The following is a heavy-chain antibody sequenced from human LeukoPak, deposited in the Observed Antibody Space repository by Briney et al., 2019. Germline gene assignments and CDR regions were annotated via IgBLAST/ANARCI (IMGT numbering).Heavy chain of an antibody. CDR2: IYYSGTT. V-gene: IGHV4-59*01. CDR3: ATGGGSGWYYFDY. D-gene: IGHD6-19*01. J-gene: IGHJ4*02. Sequence: PSETLSLTCTVSGGSISSYYWSWIRQPPGKGLEWIGYIYYSGTTNYNPSLKSRVTISVDTSKNQFSLKLSSVTAADTAVYYCATGGGSGWYYFDYWGQGTLVTVSS. CDR1: GGSISSYY.